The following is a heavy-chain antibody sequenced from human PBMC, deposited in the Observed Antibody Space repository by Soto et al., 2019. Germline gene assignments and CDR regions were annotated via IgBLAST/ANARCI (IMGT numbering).Heavy chain of an antibody. J-gene: IGHJ4*02. D-gene: IGHD5-12*01. Sequence: PSETLSLTCTVSGGSITNYYWCWIRQPPGKGLEWIGYIYYTGSTNYNPSLKSRVTISVDTSKNHFSLKLSSVTTADTAVYYCAAGGGLPRYYWGQGTLVTVSS. CDR3: AAGGGLPRYY. V-gene: IGHV4-59*01. CDR2: IYYTGST. CDR1: GGSITNYY.